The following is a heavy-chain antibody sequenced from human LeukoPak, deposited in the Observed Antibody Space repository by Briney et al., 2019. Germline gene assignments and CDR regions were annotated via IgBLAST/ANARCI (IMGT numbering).Heavy chain of an antibody. Sequence: SETLSLTCAVSGYSISSGYYRGWIRQPPGKGLEWIGSIYHSGSTYYNPSLKSRVTILVDTSKNQFSLKLTSVTAADTAVYYCASAEDYYDSSGWDYWGQGTLVTVSS. J-gene: IGHJ4*02. CDR2: IYHSGST. CDR1: GYSISSGYY. CDR3: ASAEDYYDSSGWDY. V-gene: IGHV4-38-2*01. D-gene: IGHD3-22*01.